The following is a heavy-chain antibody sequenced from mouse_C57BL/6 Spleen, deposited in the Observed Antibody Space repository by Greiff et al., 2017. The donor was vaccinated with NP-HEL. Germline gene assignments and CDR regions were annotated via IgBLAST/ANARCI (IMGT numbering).Heavy chain of an antibody. CDR1: GFTFSDYG. CDR2: ISSGSSTT. D-gene: IGHD1-2*01. J-gene: IGHJ3*01. V-gene: IGHV5-17*01. Sequence: EVQLVESGGGLVKPGGSLKLSCAASGFTFSDYGMHWVRQAPEQGLEWVAYISSGSSTTYYADTVKGRSTISRDNATNTPFLHMTSLTSADTAMEDCSRGRLTPLAYWGQGTLVTVSA. CDR3: SRGRLTPLAY.